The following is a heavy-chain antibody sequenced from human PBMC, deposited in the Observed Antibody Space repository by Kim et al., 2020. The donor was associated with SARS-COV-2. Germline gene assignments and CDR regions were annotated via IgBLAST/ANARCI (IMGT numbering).Heavy chain of an antibody. Sequence: SETLSLTCTVSGASMSSYYWSWIRQPPGKGLEWIGYTYYSGTTNYNPSLKSRVAISIDTSRNQFSLTLNSVTAADTAVYYCARHFYMSRFWFDPWGQGTL. J-gene: IGHJ5*02. CDR1: GASMSSYY. D-gene: IGHD3-10*01. CDR2: TYYSGTT. CDR3: ARHFYMSRFWFDP. V-gene: IGHV4-59*08.